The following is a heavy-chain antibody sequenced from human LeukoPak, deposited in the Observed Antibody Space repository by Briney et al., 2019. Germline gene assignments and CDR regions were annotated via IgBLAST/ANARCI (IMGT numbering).Heavy chain of an antibody. V-gene: IGHV3-23*01. D-gene: IGHD5-24*01. CDR1: GFTFSSYA. J-gene: IGHJ6*02. CDR2: ISGSGGST. CDR3: ARLSRDGYNRHYYYYGMDV. Sequence: GSLRLSCAASGFTFSSYAMSWVRRAPGKVLEWVSAISGSGGSTYYADSVKGRFTISRDNSKNTLYLQMNSLRAEDTAVYYCARLSRDGYNRHYYYYGMDVWGQGTTVTVSS.